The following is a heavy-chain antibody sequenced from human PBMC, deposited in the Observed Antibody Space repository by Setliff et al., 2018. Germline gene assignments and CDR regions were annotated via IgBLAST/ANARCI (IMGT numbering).Heavy chain of an antibody. V-gene: IGHV1-69*13. CDR3: ARGDGTTYPSDY. D-gene: IGHD1-1*01. Sequence: SVKVSCKTSGGTFSSYAISWVRQAPGQGLEWMGGIIPIFGTANYAQKFQGRVTITADESTSTAYMELSSLRSEDTAAYYCARGDGTTYPSDYWGQGTLVTVSS. J-gene: IGHJ4*02. CDR1: GGTFSSYA. CDR2: IIPIFGTA.